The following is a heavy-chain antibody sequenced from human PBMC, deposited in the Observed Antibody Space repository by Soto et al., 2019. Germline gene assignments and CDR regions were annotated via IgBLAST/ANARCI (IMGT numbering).Heavy chain of an antibody. J-gene: IGHJ3*02. Sequence: VQLVESGGGLVQPGGSLRLSCAASGFTFSSYWMSWVRQAPGKGLEWVANIKQDGSEKYYVDSVKGRFTISRDNAKNSLYLQMNSLRAEDTAVYYCARDSGWLVVFFDAFDIWGQGTMVTVSS. CDR3: ARDSGWLVVFFDAFDI. V-gene: IGHV3-7*01. CDR1: GFTFSSYW. D-gene: IGHD6-19*01. CDR2: IKQDGSEK.